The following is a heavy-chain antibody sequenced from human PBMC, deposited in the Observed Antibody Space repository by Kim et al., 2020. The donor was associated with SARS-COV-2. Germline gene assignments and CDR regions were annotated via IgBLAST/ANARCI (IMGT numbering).Heavy chain of an antibody. D-gene: IGHD5-18*01. Sequence: GGSLRLSCAASGFTFGNYAMNWVRQAPGKGLGWVSSIRGVGANPNYADSVKGRSTISRDNSKNTLYLQMTSLTGDDTAVYYCAKCLYSYGSGAFDIWGLGTLVTVSS. CDR2: IRGVGANP. CDR3: AKCLYSYGSGAFDI. CDR1: GFTFGNYA. V-gene: IGHV3-23*01. J-gene: IGHJ3*02.